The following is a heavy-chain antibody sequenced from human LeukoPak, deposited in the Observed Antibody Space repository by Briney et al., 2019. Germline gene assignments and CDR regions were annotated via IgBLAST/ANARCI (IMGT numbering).Heavy chain of an antibody. CDR3: AREGGSGSYSYHFDF. V-gene: IGHV1-46*01. J-gene: IGHJ4*02. Sequence: ASVTVPCKASGYTFISYYMHWVRQAPGQGLEWMGIIKPSGGSASYAQKFQGRVTMTRDTSTSTVYMELSSLRSEDTAVYYCAREGGSGSYSYHFDFWGEGAPLTVSS. CDR1: GYTFISYY. CDR2: IKPSGGSA. D-gene: IGHD1-26*01.